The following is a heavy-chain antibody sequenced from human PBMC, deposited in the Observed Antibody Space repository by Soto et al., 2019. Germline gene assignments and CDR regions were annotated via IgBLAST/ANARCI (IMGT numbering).Heavy chain of an antibody. CDR2: IYYSGST. V-gene: IGHV4-39*01. J-gene: IGHJ4*02. D-gene: IGHD6-6*01. Sequence: SETLSLTCTVSGGSISSSSYYWGWIRQPPGKGLEWIGSIYYSGSTYYNPSLKSRVTISVDTSKNKFSLKLSSVTAADTAVYYCARREQLVGLFDYWGQGTLVTVSS. CDR1: GGSISSSSYY. CDR3: ARREQLVGLFDY.